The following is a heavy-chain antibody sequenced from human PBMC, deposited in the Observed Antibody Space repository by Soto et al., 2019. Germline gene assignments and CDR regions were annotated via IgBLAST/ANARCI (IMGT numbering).Heavy chain of an antibody. CDR3: AKVHCSSTSCYPNYYYYYGMDV. V-gene: IGHV3-30*18. CDR1: GFTFSSYG. Sequence: GGSLRLSCAASGFTFSSYGMHWVRQAPSKGLEWVAVISYDGSNKYYADSVKGRFTISRDNSKNTLYLQMNSLRAEDTAVYYCAKVHCSSTSCYPNYYYYYGMDVWGQGTTVTVSS. J-gene: IGHJ6*02. CDR2: ISYDGSNK. D-gene: IGHD2-2*01.